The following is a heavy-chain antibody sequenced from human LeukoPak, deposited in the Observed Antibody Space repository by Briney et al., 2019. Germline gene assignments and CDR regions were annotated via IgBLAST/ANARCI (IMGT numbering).Heavy chain of an antibody. CDR2: IYTSGST. Sequence: SETLSLTCTVSGGSISNYDWSWIRQPAGKGLEWIGRIYTSGSTNYNPSLKSRVTMSKDTSKKQFSLKLSSVTAADTAVYYCARLSSSWYQDWYFDLWGRGTLVTVSS. D-gene: IGHD6-13*01. V-gene: IGHV4-4*07. CDR1: GGSISNYD. CDR3: ARLSSSWYQDWYFDL. J-gene: IGHJ2*01.